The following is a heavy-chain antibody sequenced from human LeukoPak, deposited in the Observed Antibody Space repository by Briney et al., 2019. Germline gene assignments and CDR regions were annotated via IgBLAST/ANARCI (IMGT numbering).Heavy chain of an antibody. V-gene: IGHV1-69*13. CDR2: IIPIFGTA. J-gene: IGHJ4*02. CDR1: GGTFSSYA. Sequence: SGKVSCKASGGTFSSYAISWVRQAPGQGLEWMGGIIPIFGTANYAQKFQGRVTITADESTSTAYMELSSLRSEDTAVYYCAREADYGDLPVDYWGQGTLVTVSS. D-gene: IGHD4-17*01. CDR3: AREADYGDLPVDY.